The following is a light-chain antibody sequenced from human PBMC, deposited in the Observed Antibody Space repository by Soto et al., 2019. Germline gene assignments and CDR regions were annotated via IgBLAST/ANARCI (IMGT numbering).Light chain of an antibody. CDR2: EVS. Sequence: QSVLIQPPSVSGSPGQSVTISCTGTRSDVGIYDSVSWYQQHPGKAPKLMIYEVSNRPSGVSNRFSGSKSGNTASLTISGLQAEDEADYYCTSYTSSSTDADVVFGGGTKLTVL. V-gene: IGLV2-14*01. CDR3: TSYTSSSTDADVV. J-gene: IGLJ2*01. CDR1: RSDVGIYDS.